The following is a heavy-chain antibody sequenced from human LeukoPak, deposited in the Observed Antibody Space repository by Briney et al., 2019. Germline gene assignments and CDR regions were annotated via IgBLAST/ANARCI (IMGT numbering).Heavy chain of an antibody. CDR2: IIPIFGTA. CDR1: GGTFSSYA. J-gene: IGHJ6*02. D-gene: IGHD1-26*01. V-gene: IGHV1-69*13. CDR3: ARRCILGPDTYYYGMDV. Sequence: GASVKVSCKASGGTFSSYAISWVRQAPGQGLEWMGGIIPIFGTANYAQKFQGRVTITADESTSTAYMELSSLRSEDTAVYYCARRCILGPDTYYYGMDVWGQGTTVTVSS.